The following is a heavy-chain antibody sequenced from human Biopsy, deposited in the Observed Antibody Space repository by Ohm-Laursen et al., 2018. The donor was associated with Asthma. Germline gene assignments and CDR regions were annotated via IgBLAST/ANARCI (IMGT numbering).Heavy chain of an antibody. CDR3: ALSQFDY. CDR2: INPPTGDT. Sequence: GASVKVSCKASGYTFTSYYIHWVRQAPRQGLEWVGIINPPTGDTSYAQKFLGRVTVTRDTSTSTVYMELSSLRSEDTAVYYCALSQFDYWGQGTLLTVSS. V-gene: IGHV1-46*01. CDR1: GYTFTSYY. J-gene: IGHJ4*02.